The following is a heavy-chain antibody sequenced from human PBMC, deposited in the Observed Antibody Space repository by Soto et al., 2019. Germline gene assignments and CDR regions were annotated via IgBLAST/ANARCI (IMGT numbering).Heavy chain of an antibody. CDR2: IWYDGSNK. CDR1: GFSFSSYG. V-gene: IGHV3-33*01. D-gene: IGHD3-10*01. J-gene: IGHJ6*02. Sequence: GGSLRLSCAASGFSFSSYGVHWVRQAPGKGLEWVAVIWYDGSNKYYADSVKGRFTISRDNSKNTLCLQMNSLRVEDTAVYYCARVRGRYYGSGSYDGMDVWGQGTTVTVSS. CDR3: ARVRGRYYGSGSYDGMDV.